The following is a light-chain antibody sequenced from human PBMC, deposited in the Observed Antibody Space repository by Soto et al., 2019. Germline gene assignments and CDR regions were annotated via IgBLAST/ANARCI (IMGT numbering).Light chain of an antibody. CDR3: SSYPGSSYV. J-gene: IGLJ7*01. CDR2: EVS. V-gene: IGLV2-8*01. Sequence: QSALTQPPSASGSPGQSVTISCTGTGSDVGDYNYVSWYQQHPGKAPKLMIYEVSKRPSGVPDRFSGSKSGNTASLTVSGLHAEDEANYYCSSYPGSSYVFGTGTQLTVL. CDR1: GSDVGDYNY.